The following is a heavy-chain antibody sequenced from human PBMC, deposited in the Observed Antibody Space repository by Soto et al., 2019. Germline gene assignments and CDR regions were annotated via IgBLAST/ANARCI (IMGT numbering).Heavy chain of an antibody. D-gene: IGHD3-16*02. CDR2: IIPIFGTA. J-gene: IGHJ4*02. CDR3: ARVWGSYRYTEVGNY. CDR1: GGTFSSYA. V-gene: IGHV1-69*13. Sequence: ASVKVSCKASGGTFSSYAISWVRQAPGQGLEWMGGIIPIFGTANYAQKFQGRVTITADESTSTAYMELSSLRSEDTAVYYCARVWGSYRYTEVGNYWGQGTLVTVSS.